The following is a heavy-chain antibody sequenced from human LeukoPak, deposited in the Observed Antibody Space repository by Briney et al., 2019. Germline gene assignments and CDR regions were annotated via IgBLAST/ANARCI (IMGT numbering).Heavy chain of an antibody. V-gene: IGHV5-51*01. D-gene: IGHD6-19*01. Sequence: GESLKISCKGSGYSFSNSWIGWVRQMPGKGLEWMGIIYPGDSDTRYSPSFQGQVTISADKSISTAYLQWNSLKASDTAMYYCARRQWLVIGAFDIWGQGTMVTVSS. CDR3: ARRQWLVIGAFDI. J-gene: IGHJ3*02. CDR2: IYPGDSDT. CDR1: GYSFSNSW.